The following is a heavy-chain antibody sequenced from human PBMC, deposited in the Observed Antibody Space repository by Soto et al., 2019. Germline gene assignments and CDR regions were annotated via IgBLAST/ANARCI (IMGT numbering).Heavy chain of an antibody. D-gene: IGHD3-10*01. CDR1: GFSLNTSGLS. J-gene: IGHJ4*02. Sequence: QITLKESGPALVKPTQTLTLTCSFSGFSLNTSGLSVGWIRQPPGKALECLALIFADGDKRYSPSLKDRLTIAKDTSKNQVVLTMTDMDPMDTATYYCVHSVDLWFGGYFDHWGQGVLVTVST. V-gene: IGHV2-5*02. CDR3: VHSVDLWFGGYFDH. CDR2: IFADGDK.